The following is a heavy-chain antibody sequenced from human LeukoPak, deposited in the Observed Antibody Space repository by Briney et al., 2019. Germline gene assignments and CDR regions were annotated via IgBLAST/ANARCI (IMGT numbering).Heavy chain of an antibody. CDR1: GFTFSSYG. Sequence: GGSLRLSCAASGFTFSSYGMHWVRQAPGKGLEWVAVIWYDGSNKYYADSVKGRFTISRDNSKNTLYLQMNSLRAEDTALYYCARDDETGISYYFDYWGQGTLVTVSS. D-gene: IGHD3-9*01. V-gene: IGHV3-33*01. CDR2: IWYDGSNK. CDR3: ARDDETGISYYFDY. J-gene: IGHJ4*02.